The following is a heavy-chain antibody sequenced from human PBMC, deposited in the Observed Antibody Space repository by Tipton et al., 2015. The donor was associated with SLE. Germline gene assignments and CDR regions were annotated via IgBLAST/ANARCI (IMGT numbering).Heavy chain of an antibody. CDR1: GGSIRSYY. Sequence: TLSLTCTVSGGSIRSYYWSWIRQPPGKGLEWIGYISYSGDTRHNPSLQSRVTVSIDPSKNQFSLKLTSVTSADTAVYYCASVPKRGSTWHAEYFQHWGPGTLVTVSS. V-gene: IGHV4-59*01. D-gene: IGHD6-13*01. J-gene: IGHJ1*01. CDR2: ISYSGDT. CDR3: ASVPKRGSTWHAEYFQH.